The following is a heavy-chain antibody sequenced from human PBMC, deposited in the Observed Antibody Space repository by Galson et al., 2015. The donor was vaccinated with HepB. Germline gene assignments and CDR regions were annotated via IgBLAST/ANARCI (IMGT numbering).Heavy chain of an antibody. CDR2: IIPIFGTA. D-gene: IGHD5-24*01. V-gene: IGHV1-69*13. CDR1: GGTFSSYA. Sequence: SVKVSCKASGGTFSSYAISWVRQAPGQGLEWMGGIIPIFGTANYAQKFQGRVTITADESTSTAYMELSSLRSEDTAVYYCARGSTRWLQLLGYYYYGMDVWGQGTTVTVSS. J-gene: IGHJ6*02. CDR3: ARGSTRWLQLLGYYYYGMDV.